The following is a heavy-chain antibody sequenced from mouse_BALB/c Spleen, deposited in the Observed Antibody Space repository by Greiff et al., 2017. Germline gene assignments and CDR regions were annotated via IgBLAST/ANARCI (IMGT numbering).Heavy chain of an antibody. J-gene: IGHJ3*01. CDR3: AREITTVPLAY. Sequence: QVQLQQSGAELVKPGASVKLSCTASGYTFTSYTMHWVKQRPGQGLEWIGYINPSSGYTNYNQKFKDKATLTADKSSSTAYMQLSSLTSEDSAVYYCAREITTVPLAYWGQGTLVTVSA. CDR1: GYTFTSYT. D-gene: IGHD1-1*01. CDR2: INPSSGYT. V-gene: IGHV1S26*01.